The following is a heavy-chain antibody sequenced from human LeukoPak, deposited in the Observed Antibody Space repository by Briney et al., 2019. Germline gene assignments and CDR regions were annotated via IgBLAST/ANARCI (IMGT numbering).Heavy chain of an antibody. V-gene: IGHV1-2*02. D-gene: IGHD2-21*02. Sequence: ASVKDSCKASGYTFTGYYMHWVRQAPGQGLEWMGWINPNSGGTNYAQKFQGRVTVTRDTSISTAYMELSRLRSDDTAVYYCARDRLVVVTAIMWFDPWGQGTLVTVSS. CDR2: INPNSGGT. J-gene: IGHJ5*02. CDR3: ARDRLVVVTAIMWFDP. CDR1: GYTFTGYY.